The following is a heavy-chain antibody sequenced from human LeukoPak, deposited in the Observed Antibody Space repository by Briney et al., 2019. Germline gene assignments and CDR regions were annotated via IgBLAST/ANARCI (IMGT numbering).Heavy chain of an antibody. V-gene: IGHV1-24*01. CDR1: GYTLTEFS. Sequence: ASVKVSCKVSGYTLTEFSMHWVRQAPGKGLEWMGGIDPEDGGTIYAQKFQGRVTMTEDTSTDTAYMELSSLRSEDTAVYYFPRAGGSYHTGFDYWGQGTMVTV. CDR3: PRAGGSYHTGFDY. J-gene: IGHJ4*02. D-gene: IGHD5-18*01. CDR2: IDPEDGGT.